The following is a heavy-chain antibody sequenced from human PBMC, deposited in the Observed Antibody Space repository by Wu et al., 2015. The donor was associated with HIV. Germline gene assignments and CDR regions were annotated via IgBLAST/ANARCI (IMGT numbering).Heavy chain of an antibody. CDR1: GYTFTSYY. CDR3: ARDSLADYYYGMDV. D-gene: IGHD3-16*02. CDR2: VNPSGGST. J-gene: IGHJ6*02. Sequence: QVQLVQSGAEVKKPGASVKVSCKASGYTFTSYYMHWVRQAPGQGLEWMGIVNPSGGSTSYAQKFQGRVTMTRDTSTSTVYMELSSLRSEDTAVYYCARDSLADYYYGMDVWGQGTTGHRLL. V-gene: IGHV1-46*01.